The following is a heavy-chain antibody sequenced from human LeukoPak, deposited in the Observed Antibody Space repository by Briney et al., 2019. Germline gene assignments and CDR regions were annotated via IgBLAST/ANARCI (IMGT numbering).Heavy chain of an antibody. Sequence: PGGSLRLSCVASGFTFSSYWMHWVRQDPRKGLVWVSRINGDGRNINYADSVRGRFTISRDNAKNTLYLQMNSLRAEDTAVYYCARDQYLTNYYDSEGPAFDIWGQGTMVTVSS. D-gene: IGHD3-22*01. J-gene: IGHJ3*02. CDR2: INGDGRNI. CDR3: ARDQYLTNYYDSEGPAFDI. V-gene: IGHV3-74*01. CDR1: GFTFSSYW.